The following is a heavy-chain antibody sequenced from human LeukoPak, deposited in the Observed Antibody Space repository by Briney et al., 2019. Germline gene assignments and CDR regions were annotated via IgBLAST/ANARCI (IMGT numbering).Heavy chain of an antibody. Sequence: SVKVSCKASVGTFSTYAITWVRQAPGQGLEWMGGIVPLFGTADYAQKFQGRLTVTADESTRTAYMELSSLRSEDTALYYCAFDGEWEPNGVAYWGQGTLVTVSS. CDR2: IVPLFGTA. V-gene: IGHV1-69*13. CDR1: VGTFSTYA. J-gene: IGHJ4*02. D-gene: IGHD1-26*01. CDR3: AFDGEWEPNGVAY.